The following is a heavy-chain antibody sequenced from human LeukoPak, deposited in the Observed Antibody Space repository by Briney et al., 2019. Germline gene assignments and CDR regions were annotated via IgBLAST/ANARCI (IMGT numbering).Heavy chain of an antibody. Sequence: GGSLRLSCAASGFTFSSYGMHWVRQAPGKGLEWVAVIWYDGSNKYYADSVKGRFTISRDNSKNTLYLQMNSLRAEDTAVYYCARDHYYDILTGYYPFDYWGQGTPVTVSS. J-gene: IGHJ4*02. CDR1: GFTFSSYG. D-gene: IGHD3-9*01. V-gene: IGHV3-33*01. CDR2: IWYDGSNK. CDR3: ARDHYYDILTGYYPFDY.